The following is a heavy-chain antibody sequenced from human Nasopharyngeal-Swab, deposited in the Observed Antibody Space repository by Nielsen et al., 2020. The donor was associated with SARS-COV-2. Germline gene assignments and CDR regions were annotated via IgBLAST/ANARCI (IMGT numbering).Heavy chain of an antibody. V-gene: IGHV3-30*02. CDR2: LRYDGSNK. CDR3: AKGTDSDYDFWSGYPTTLDS. Sequence: GESLKISCAASGFIFSNYAMQWVRQAPGKGLEWVAFLRYDGSNKRYADSVKGRFTISRDNSKNALYLEMNSLRAEDTALYYCAKGTDSDYDFWSGYPTTLDSWGQGTLVTVSS. CDR1: GFIFSNYA. D-gene: IGHD3-3*01. J-gene: IGHJ4*02.